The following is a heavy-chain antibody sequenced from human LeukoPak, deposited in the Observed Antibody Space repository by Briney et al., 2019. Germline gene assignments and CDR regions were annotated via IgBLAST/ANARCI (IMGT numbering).Heavy chain of an antibody. CDR3: AKDRVLWFGENAFDI. J-gene: IGHJ3*02. CDR2: ISWNSGSI. V-gene: IGHV3-9*01. Sequence: GGSLRLSCAASGFTFDDYAMHWVRQAPGKGLEWVSGISWNSGSIGYADSVKGRFTISRDNAKNSLYLQMNSLRAEDTAVYYCAKDRVLWFGENAFDIWGQGTMVTVSS. D-gene: IGHD3-10*01. CDR1: GFTFDDYA.